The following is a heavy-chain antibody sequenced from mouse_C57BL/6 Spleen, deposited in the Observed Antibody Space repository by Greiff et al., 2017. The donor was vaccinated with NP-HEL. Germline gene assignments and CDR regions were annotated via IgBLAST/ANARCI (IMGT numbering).Heavy chain of an antibody. V-gene: IGHV5-4*01. CDR3: ARDPLSTVVDSYYFDY. Sequence: EVKLQESGGGLVKPGGSLKLSCAASGFTFSSYAMSWVRQTPEKRLEWVATISDGGSYTYYPDNVKGRFTISRDNAKNNLYLQMSHLKSEDTAMYYCARDPLSTVVDSYYFDYWGQGTTLTVSS. CDR1: GFTFSSYA. J-gene: IGHJ2*01. D-gene: IGHD1-1*01. CDR2: ISDGGSYT.